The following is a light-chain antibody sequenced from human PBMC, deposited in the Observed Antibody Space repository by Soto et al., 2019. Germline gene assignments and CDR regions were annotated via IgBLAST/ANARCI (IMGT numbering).Light chain of an antibody. CDR2: EVN. CDR1: SSDVGYYNY. J-gene: IGLJ1*01. V-gene: IGLV2-8*01. CDR3: SSHAGYNNFYV. Sequence: QSVLPKPPSASGSPGESVTISCTGTSSDVGYYNYVSWYQQHPGKAPKLMIYEVNKRPSGVPDRFSGSKSGNTASLTVSGLQAGDEADYYCSSHAGYNNFYVFGTGTKVTVL.